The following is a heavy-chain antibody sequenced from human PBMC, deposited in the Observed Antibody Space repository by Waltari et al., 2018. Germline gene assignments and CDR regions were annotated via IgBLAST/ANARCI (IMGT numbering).Heavy chain of an antibody. CDR2: IYSGGST. CDR3: AKDGMEQQLVPLDAFDI. CDR1: GFTFSRYA. V-gene: IGHV3-23*03. Sequence: EVQLLESGGGLVPPGGSLRLPCAASGFTFSRYARSWVGRAPGKGLEWVSVIYSGGSTYYADSVKGRFTISRDNSKNTLYLQMNSLRAEDTAVYYCAKDGMEQQLVPLDAFDIWGQGTMVTVSS. J-gene: IGHJ3*02. D-gene: IGHD6-13*01.